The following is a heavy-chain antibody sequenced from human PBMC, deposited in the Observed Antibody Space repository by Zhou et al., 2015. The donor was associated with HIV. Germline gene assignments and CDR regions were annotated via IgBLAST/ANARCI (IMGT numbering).Heavy chain of an antibody. CDR3: ARDTGGLGIGARPLYYFDY. J-gene: IGHJ4*02. Sequence: QVQLVQSGAEVKKPGASVKVSCKASGYTFTSYYMHWVRQAPGQGLEWMGIINPSGGSTSYAQKFQGRVTMTRDTSTSTVYMELSSLRSEDTAVYYCARDTGGLGIGARPLYYFDYWGQGTLVTVSS. V-gene: IGHV1-46*01. CDR1: GYTFTSYY. D-gene: IGHD3/OR15-3a*01. CDR2: INPSGGST.